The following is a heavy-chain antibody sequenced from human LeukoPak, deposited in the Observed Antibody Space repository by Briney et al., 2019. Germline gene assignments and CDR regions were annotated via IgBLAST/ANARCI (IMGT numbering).Heavy chain of an antibody. CDR1: GFTFRSYT. CDR3: AKVSGEKYYFDY. Sequence: PGGSLRLSCAASGFTFRSYTMNWVRQAPGKGLEWVSSISSSTAYIYYADSLKGRFTISRDNAKNSLYLQMNSLRAEDTALYYCAKVSGEKYYFDYWGQGTLVTVSS. CDR2: ISSSTAYI. D-gene: IGHD2-15*01. V-gene: IGHV3-21*04. J-gene: IGHJ4*02.